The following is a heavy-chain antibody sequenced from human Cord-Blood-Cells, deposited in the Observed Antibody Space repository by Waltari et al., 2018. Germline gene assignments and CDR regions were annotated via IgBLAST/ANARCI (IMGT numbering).Heavy chain of an antibody. D-gene: IGHD1-26*01. CDR2: INPNSGGT. Sequence: QVQLVQSGAEVKKPGASVKVSCKASGYTFTGYYMHWVRQAPGQGLEWMGWINPNSGGTNYAQKVQGWVTMTRDTSISTAYMELSRLRSDDTAVYYCARGELLAPFDYWGQGTLVTVSS. CDR3: ARGELLAPFDY. CDR1: GYTFTGYY. J-gene: IGHJ4*02. V-gene: IGHV1-2*04.